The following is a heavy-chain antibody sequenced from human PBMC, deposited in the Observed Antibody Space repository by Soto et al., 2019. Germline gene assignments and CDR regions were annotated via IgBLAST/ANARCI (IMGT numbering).Heavy chain of an antibody. CDR1: GGTFSRLT. J-gene: IGHJ4*02. D-gene: IGHD6-19*01. V-gene: IGHV1-69*13. CDR3: ARDLPPCTCGWQILFGY. CDR2: IIAIFGTT. Sequence: RSSVKVSCKSSGGTFSRLTITWVRQAPGQGLEWMGGIIAIFGTTNNAHNFQGRVSIPADESTTTAYMDLSSLRSKDTAVYSCARDLPPCTCGWQILFGYWGQRXLVTVSS.